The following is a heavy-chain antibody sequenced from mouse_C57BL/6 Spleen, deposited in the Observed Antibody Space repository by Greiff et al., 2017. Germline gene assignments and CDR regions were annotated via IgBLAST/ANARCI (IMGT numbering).Heavy chain of an antibody. Sequence: EVQLQQSGPGLVKPGASAKISCKASGYSFPDYNMNWVQQSNGKSLEWIGVINPNYGTTSYNQKFKGKATLTVDQSYSTAYMQLNSLTSEDSAVYYCARDYGSSYAMDYWGQGTSVTVSS. D-gene: IGHD1-1*01. CDR1: GYSFPDYN. J-gene: IGHJ4*01. CDR3: ARDYGSSYAMDY. CDR2: INPNYGTT. V-gene: IGHV1-39*01.